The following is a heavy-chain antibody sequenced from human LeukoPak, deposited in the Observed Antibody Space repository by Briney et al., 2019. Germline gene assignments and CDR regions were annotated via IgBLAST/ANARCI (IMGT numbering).Heavy chain of an antibody. CDR2: INPKNGGT. CDR3: ARGRGVTTAGTSWFDP. CDR1: GYTFTDYY. D-gene: IGHD6-13*01. J-gene: IGHJ5*02. Sequence: ASVKVSCKASGYTFTDYYVYWVRQAPGQGLEWMGWINPKNGGTRYAQKFQGWVTVSRDTSISTAYMELSTLKSDDTAVYYCARGRGVTTAGTSWFDPWGQGTLVTVSS. V-gene: IGHV1-2*04.